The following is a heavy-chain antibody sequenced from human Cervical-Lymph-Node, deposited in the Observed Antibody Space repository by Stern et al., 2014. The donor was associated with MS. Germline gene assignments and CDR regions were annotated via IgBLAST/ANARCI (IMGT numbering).Heavy chain of an antibody. V-gene: IGHV3-74*02. CDR1: GFNFRPYW. CDR3: ASAYRAS. CDR2: INGDGTVS. D-gene: IGHD1-1*01. Sequence: EMQLVESGGGIVQPGGSLMISCVASGFNFRPYWMHWVRQGPGKGLEWVSRINGDGTVSTYADSVRGRFTISRNNANNTMSLQLDNLRVEDTAIYYCASAYRASWGQGTLVTVST. J-gene: IGHJ4*02.